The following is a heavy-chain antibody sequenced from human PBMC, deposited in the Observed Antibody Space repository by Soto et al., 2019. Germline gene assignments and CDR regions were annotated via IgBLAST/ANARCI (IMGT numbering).Heavy chain of an antibody. J-gene: IGHJ6*02. V-gene: IGHV3-30*18. CDR2: ISYDGSNK. CDR3: AKSLGRRSNGMDV. CDR1: GFTFSNYG. Sequence: QVQLVESGGDVVQPGRSLRFSCAASGFTFSNYGMHLVRQAPGKGLEWVAVISYDGSNKYYADSVKGRFTISRDNSRNTLYLKMNSLRAEDTAVYYCAKSLGRRSNGMDVWGQGTTVTVSS.